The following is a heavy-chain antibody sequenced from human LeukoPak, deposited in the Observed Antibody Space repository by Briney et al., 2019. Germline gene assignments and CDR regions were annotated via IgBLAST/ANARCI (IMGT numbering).Heavy chain of an antibody. CDR3: ARGPIVGAARLDY. D-gene: IGHD1-26*01. Sequence: PGGSLRLSCAASGFTFSSCWMTWIRQAPGKGLEWVSYISSSSSYTNYADSVKGRFTISRDNAKNSLYLQMNSLRAEDTAVYYCARGPIVGAARLDYWGQGTLVTASS. J-gene: IGHJ4*02. CDR1: GFTFSSCW. V-gene: IGHV3-11*06. CDR2: ISSSSSYT.